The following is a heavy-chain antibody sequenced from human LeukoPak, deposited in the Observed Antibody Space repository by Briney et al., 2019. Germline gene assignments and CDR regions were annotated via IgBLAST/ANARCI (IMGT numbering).Heavy chain of an antibody. D-gene: IGHD3-16*01. J-gene: IGHJ4*02. CDR1: GFTFSSYA. V-gene: IGHV3-23*01. CDR2: ISGSGGST. Sequence: GGSLRLSCAASGFTFSSYAMNWVRQAPGKGLEWVSAISGSGGSTYYADSVKGRFTISRDNSKNTLYLQMNSLRAEDTAVYYCAKVGRTYDYVWGSYAVDYWGQGTLVTVSS. CDR3: AKVGRTYDYVWGSYAVDY.